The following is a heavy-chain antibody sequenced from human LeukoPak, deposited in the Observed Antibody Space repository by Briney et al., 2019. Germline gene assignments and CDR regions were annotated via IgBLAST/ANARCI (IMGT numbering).Heavy chain of an antibody. CDR2: LYSGGNT. Sequence: GGSLRLSCAASGFTLSSNYMSWVRQAPGKGLEWLSVLYSGGNTNYADSVKGRFTISRHNSKNTLYLQMSSLRTEDTAVYYCARGRSGYDYGFDYWGQGTLVTVSS. V-gene: IGHV3-53*04. J-gene: IGHJ4*02. CDR1: GFTLSSNY. CDR3: ARGRSGYDYGFDY. D-gene: IGHD5-12*01.